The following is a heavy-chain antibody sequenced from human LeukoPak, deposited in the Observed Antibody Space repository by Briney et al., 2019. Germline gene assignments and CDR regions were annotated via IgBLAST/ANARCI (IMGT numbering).Heavy chain of an antibody. CDR2: IYYSGST. CDR1: GGSISSGGYY. J-gene: IGHJ4*02. CDR3: ARRATYYYGSGRYSFFDY. Sequence: SQTLSLTCTVSGGSISSGGYYWSWIRQHPGKGLEWIGYIYYSGSTYYNPSLKSRVTISVDTSKNQFSLKLSSVTAADTAVYYCARRATYYYGSGRYSFFDYWGQGTLVSVSS. V-gene: IGHV4-31*03. D-gene: IGHD3-10*01.